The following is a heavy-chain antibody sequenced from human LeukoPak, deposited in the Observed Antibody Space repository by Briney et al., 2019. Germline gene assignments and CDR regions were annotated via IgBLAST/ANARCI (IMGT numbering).Heavy chain of an antibody. Sequence: PGGSLRLSCAASGFTFSSYAMTWVRQAPGKGLEWVSAISSTGGSANYADSVRGRFTISRDDARNSLFLQMNGLRADDTAVYYCTRENYVPDSWGQGTLVTVSS. J-gene: IGHJ5*02. V-gene: IGHV3-23*01. CDR3: TRENYVPDS. D-gene: IGHD3-10*02. CDR1: GFTFSSYA. CDR2: ISSTGGSA.